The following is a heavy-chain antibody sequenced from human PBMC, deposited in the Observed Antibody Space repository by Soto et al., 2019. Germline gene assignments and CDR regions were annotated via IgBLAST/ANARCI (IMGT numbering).Heavy chain of an antibody. D-gene: IGHD2-21*02. CDR1: GFTFSSYW. J-gene: IGHJ4*02. CDR3: ARSIVVVTALDY. V-gene: IGHV3-7*01. CDR2: IKQDGSEK. Sequence: GFLRLSCAASGFTFSSYWMSWVRQAPGKGLEWVANIKQDGSEKYYVDSVKGRFTISRDNAKNSLYLQMNSLRAEDTAVYYCARSIVVVTALDYWGQGTLVTVSS.